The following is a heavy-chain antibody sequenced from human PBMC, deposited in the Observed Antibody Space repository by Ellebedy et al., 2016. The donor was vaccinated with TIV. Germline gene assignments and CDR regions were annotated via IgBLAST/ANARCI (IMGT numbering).Heavy chain of an antibody. CDR3: TKDLSGSGSY. Sequence: MPSATLSLTCTVSGVSITGSSSSWGWVRQTPVKGLEWIASMYYSGGTHYNPSLRGRVTISLDPSENQFSLKVDALTAADTAVFYCTKDLSGSGSYWGQGIMVTVSS. CDR1: GVSITGSSSS. D-gene: IGHD3-10*01. J-gene: IGHJ4*02. V-gene: IGHV4-39*07. CDR2: MYYSGGT.